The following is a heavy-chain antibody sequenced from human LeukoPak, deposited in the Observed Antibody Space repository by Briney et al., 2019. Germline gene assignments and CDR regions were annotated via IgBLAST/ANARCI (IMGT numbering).Heavy chain of an antibody. D-gene: IGHD3-10*01. CDR1: GGSIGRYY. V-gene: IGHV4-59*12. Sequence: SETLSLTCTVSGGSIGRYYWSWIRQSPGKGLEWIGFISYTGSTDYNPSLKSRVTMSVDTSKNQFSLKLSSVTAADTAVYYCARWAVRFGELFSSGWFDPWGQGTLVTVSS. CDR2: ISYTGST. CDR3: ARWAVRFGELFSSGWFDP. J-gene: IGHJ5*02.